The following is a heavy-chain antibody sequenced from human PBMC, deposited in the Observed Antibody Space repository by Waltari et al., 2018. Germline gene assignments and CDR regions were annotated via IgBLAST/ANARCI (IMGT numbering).Heavy chain of an antibody. CDR1: GYTLTNFG. CDR3: ARGGMTPWDY. V-gene: IGHV1-18*01. J-gene: IGHJ4*02. CDR2: ISGHTGKT. D-gene: IGHD3-10*01. Sequence: QVQLVQSGGAVKKPVASVKVSGTPSGYTLTNFGVTRVRQAPGQGFEWMGWISGHTGKTNYARKFQGRVTMTTDTSTTTAYLELRSLTSDDTAFYYCARGGMTPWDYWGQGTLVSVSS.